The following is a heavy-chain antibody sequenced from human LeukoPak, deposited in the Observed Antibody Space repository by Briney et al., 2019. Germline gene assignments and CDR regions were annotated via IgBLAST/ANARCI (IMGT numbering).Heavy chain of an antibody. J-gene: IGHJ4*02. Sequence: GGSLRLSCAASGFTLSWNDMHWVRQTPGKGLEWVAVISSDGNNKYYADSVKGRFTISRDNSKNTLYLQMDSLKTEDTALYYCAKLYNYAIWEDYWGQGTLVTVSS. CDR3: AKLYNYAIWEDY. V-gene: IGHV3-30*18. CDR1: GFTLSWND. D-gene: IGHD1-1*01. CDR2: ISSDGNNK.